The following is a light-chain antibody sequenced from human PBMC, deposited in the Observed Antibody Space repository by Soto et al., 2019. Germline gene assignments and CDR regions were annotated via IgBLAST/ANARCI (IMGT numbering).Light chain of an antibody. J-gene: IGLJ1*01. CDR3: SSFTSSITPCV. CDR1: SSDVGGHNY. Sequence: QSVLTQPASVSGSPGQSITISCTGTSSDVGGHNYVSWYQQDPGKAPKLMIYEVSNRPSGVSDRFSGSKSGNTPSLTISGLQPEDEADYYCSSFTSSITPCVFGTGTKATVL. CDR2: EVS. V-gene: IGLV2-14*01.